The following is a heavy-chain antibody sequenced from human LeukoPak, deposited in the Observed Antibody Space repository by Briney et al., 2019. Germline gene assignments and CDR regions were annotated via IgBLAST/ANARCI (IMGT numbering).Heavy chain of an antibody. CDR1: GYTFTSYG. Sequence: ASVKVSCKASGYTFTSYGISWVRQAPGQGLEWMGWISAYNGNTNYAQKLQGRVTMTTDTSTSTAYMELRSLRSDDTAVYYSARSLRFLEWLFVDGFDYWGQGTLVTVSS. D-gene: IGHD3-3*01. J-gene: IGHJ4*02. CDR2: ISAYNGNT. CDR3: ARSLRFLEWLFVDGFDY. V-gene: IGHV1-18*01.